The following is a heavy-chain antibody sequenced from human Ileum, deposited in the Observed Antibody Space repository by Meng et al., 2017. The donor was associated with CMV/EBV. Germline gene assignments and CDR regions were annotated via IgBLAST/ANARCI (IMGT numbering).Heavy chain of an antibody. CDR3: ARDWWELRHFDY. CDR2: IKEDGSEK. Sequence: GESLKISCAASGFTFSSFCMSWVRQAQGKGLEWVASIKEDGSEKYYVGSLKGRFTIFRDNAKNSLYLQMNSLRTEDTAVYYCARDWWELRHFDYWGQGTLVTVSS. CDR1: GFTFSSFC. V-gene: IGHV3-7*01. J-gene: IGHJ4*02. D-gene: IGHD1-26*01.